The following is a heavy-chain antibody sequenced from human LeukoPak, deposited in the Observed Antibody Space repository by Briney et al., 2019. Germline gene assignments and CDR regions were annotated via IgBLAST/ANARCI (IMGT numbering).Heavy chain of an antibody. CDR2: IIPIFGTA. CDR1: GGTFSSYA. J-gene: IGHJ1*01. V-gene: IGHV1-69*05. Sequence: SVKVSCKASGGTFSSYAISWVRQAPGQGLEWMGGIIPIFGTANYAQKFQGRVTITTDESTSTAYMELSSLRSEDTAVYYCNYGGNSGNFQHWGQGTLVTVSS. D-gene: IGHD4-23*01. CDR3: NYGGNSGNFQH.